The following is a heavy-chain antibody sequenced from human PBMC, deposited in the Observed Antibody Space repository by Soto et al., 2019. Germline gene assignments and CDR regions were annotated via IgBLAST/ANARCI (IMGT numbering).Heavy chain of an antibody. V-gene: IGHV1-69*08. CDR3: ARDDYGDYAADY. J-gene: IGHJ4*02. D-gene: IGHD4-17*01. Sequence: QVQLVQSGAAVKKPGSSVKVSCKASGGTFSSYTISWVRQAPGQGLEWMGRIIPILGIANYAQKFQGRVTITADKSTSTAYMELSSLRSEDTAVYYCARDDYGDYAADYWGQGTLVTVSS. CDR1: GGTFSSYT. CDR2: IIPILGIA.